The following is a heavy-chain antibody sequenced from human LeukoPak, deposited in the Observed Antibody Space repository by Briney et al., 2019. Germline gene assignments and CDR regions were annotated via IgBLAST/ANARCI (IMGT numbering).Heavy chain of an antibody. V-gene: IGHV3-53*01. CDR1: GFTVSSNY. CDR2: IYSGGST. CDR3: ASEGFGGPKRNAFDI. D-gene: IGHD3-16*01. J-gene: IGHJ3*02. Sequence: GGSLRPSCTASGFTVSSNYMIWVRQAPGKGLEWVSVIYSGGSTYYADSVKGRFIISRDNSKNTLYLQMNSLRAEDTAVYYCASEGFGGPKRNAFDIWGQGTMVTVSS.